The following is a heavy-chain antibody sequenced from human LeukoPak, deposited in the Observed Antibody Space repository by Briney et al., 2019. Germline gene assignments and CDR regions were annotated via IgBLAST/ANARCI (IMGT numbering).Heavy chain of an antibody. J-gene: IGHJ4*02. D-gene: IGHD6-13*01. CDR2: IYYSGST. CDR3: ARHSSSWYHFDY. CDR1: GGSISSSSYY. V-gene: IGHV4-39*01. Sequence: PSETLSLTCTASGGSISSSSYYWGWIRQPPGKGLEWIGSIYYSGSTYYNPSLKSRVTISVDTSKNQFSLNLSSVTAADTAVYYCARHSSSWYHFDYWGQGTLVTVSS.